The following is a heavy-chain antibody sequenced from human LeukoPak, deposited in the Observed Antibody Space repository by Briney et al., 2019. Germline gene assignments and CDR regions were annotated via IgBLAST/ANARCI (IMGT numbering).Heavy chain of an antibody. CDR1: GGSFSGYY. CDR3: AREIPVFFASTLDS. V-gene: IGHV4-34*01. CDR2: INHSGST. J-gene: IGHJ4*02. D-gene: IGHD2-2*01. Sequence: SETLSLTCAVYGGSFSGYYWSWIRQPPGKGLEWIGEINHSGSTNYNPSLKSRVTTSVDTSKNQFSLKLSSVTAADTAVYYCAREIPVFFASTLDSWGQGILVTVSS.